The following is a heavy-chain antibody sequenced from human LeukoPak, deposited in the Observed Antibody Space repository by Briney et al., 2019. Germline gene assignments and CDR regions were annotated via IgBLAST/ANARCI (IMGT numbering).Heavy chain of an antibody. V-gene: IGHV3-53*01. CDR3: AKDLGYSYGRLFDY. J-gene: IGHJ4*02. D-gene: IGHD5-18*01. CDR2: IYSDNT. Sequence: GGSLRLSCTVSGFTVSSNSMSWVRQAPGKGLEWVSFIYSDNTHYSDSVKGRFTISRDNSKNTLYLQMSSLRAEDTAVYYCAKDLGYSYGRLFDYWGQGTLVTVSS. CDR1: GFTVSSNS.